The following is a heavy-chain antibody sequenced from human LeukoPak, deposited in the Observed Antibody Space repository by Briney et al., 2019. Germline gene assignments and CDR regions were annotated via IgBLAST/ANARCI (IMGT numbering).Heavy chain of an antibody. CDR1: GFTFSSYG. Sequence: PGGSLRLSCAASGFTFSSYGMHWVRQAPGKGLEWVAFIHYDGSNKYYADSVKGRFTLSRDNSKNTLYLQMNSLRAEDTAVYYCARVRYYDSSGPDAFDIWGQGTMVTVSS. CDR3: ARVRYYDSSGPDAFDI. J-gene: IGHJ3*02. D-gene: IGHD3-22*01. V-gene: IGHV3-30*02. CDR2: IHYDGSNK.